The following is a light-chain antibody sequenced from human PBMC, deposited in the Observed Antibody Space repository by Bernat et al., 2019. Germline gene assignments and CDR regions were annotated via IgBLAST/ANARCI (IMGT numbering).Light chain of an antibody. CDR2: DAS. CDR3: QQRYTWPLT. J-gene: IGKJ4*01. Sequence: EIVLTQSPATLSLSPGERATLSCRASQSVSSYVVWYQQKPGQAPRLLIYDASNRATGIPARFSGSGSGTDFTLTISSLDPEDFAVYYCQQRYTWPLTFGGGTKVEIK. V-gene: IGKV3-11*01. CDR1: QSVSSY.